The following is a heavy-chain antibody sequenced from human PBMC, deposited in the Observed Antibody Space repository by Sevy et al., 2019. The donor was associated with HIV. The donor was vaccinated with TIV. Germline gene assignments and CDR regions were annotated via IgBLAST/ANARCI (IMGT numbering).Heavy chain of an antibody. Sequence: GGSLRLSCAASGFTLRNYAMSWVRQAPGKGLEWVSGNGGSGGNSYYADSVKGRFTISRDNSKNTLYLQMNNLRAEDTAVYYCAKVPNSSSWYGQVFFDSWGQGTLVTVSS. CDR3: AKVPNSSSWYGQVFFDS. D-gene: IGHD6-13*01. CDR2: NGGSGGNS. CDR1: GFTLRNYA. V-gene: IGHV3-23*01. J-gene: IGHJ4*02.